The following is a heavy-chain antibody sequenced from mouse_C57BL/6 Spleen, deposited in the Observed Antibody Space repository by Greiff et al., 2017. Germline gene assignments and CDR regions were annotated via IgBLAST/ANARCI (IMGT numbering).Heavy chain of an antibody. V-gene: IGHV1-80*01. CDR1: GYAFSSYW. Sequence: QVQLKESGAELVKPGASVKISCKASGYAFSSYWMNWVKQRPGKGLEWIGQIYPGDGDTNYNGKFKGKATLTADKSSSTAYMQLSSLTSEDSAVYFCARGNAYYSNLYWGQGTTLTVSS. J-gene: IGHJ2*01. CDR2: IYPGDGDT. D-gene: IGHD2-5*01. CDR3: ARGNAYYSNLY.